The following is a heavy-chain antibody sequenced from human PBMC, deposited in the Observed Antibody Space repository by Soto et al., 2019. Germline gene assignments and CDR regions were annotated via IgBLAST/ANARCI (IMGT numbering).Heavy chain of an antibody. V-gene: IGHV1-69*06. CDR2: IIPVLGPA. CDR3: ARAAKRYFDY. Sequence: QVQLVQSGAEVKKPGSSVKVSCKTSGVTFNTFAISWVRQAPGQGLVYMGGIIPVLGPANYAQRFQGRVTITADKSTSTAYLELTNLTSEDTAVYYCARAAKRYFDYWGQGTLVTVSS. CDR1: GVTFNTFA. J-gene: IGHJ4*02.